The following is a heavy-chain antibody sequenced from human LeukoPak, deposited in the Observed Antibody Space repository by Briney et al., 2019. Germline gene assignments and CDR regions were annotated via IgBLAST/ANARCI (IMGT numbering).Heavy chain of an antibody. CDR1: GGSFSGYY. CDR2: INHSGST. J-gene: IGHJ6*02. D-gene: IGHD4-17*01. V-gene: IGHV4-34*01. Sequence: SETLSLTCAVYGGSFSGYYWSWIRQPPGKGLEWIGEINHSGSTNYNPSLKSRVTISVDTSKNQFSLKLSSVTAADTAVYYCARGLRTTVTTLGGPNYGMDVWGQGTTVTVSS. CDR3: ARGLRTTVTTLGGPNYGMDV.